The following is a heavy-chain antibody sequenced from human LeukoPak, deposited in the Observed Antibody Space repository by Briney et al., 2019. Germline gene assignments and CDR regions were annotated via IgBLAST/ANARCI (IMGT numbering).Heavy chain of an antibody. D-gene: IGHD4-11*01. CDR2: ISSYSSYI. CDR3: ARDRSNSDYAFDY. J-gene: IGHJ4*02. Sequence: GGSLRLSCAASEFTFSSYDMNWVRQAPGKGLEWVASISSYSSYIYYADSVKGRFTISRDKAKNSVYLQMNSLRAEDTAVYYCARDRSNSDYAFDYWGQGALVTVSS. CDR1: EFTFSSYD. V-gene: IGHV3-21*01.